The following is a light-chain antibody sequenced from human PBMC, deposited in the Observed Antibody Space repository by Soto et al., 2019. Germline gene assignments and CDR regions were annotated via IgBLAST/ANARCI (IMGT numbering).Light chain of an antibody. CDR3: GAWDDSLSVV. CDR2: SNN. Sequence: QSALTQPPSASGTPGQRVTISCSGSSSNIGSNTVNWYQQLPGTAPKLLIYSNNQRPSGVPDRFSGSKSGTSASLAISGLQSEDEADYYCGAWDDSLSVVFGGGTQLTVL. J-gene: IGLJ2*01. V-gene: IGLV1-44*01. CDR1: SSNIGSNT.